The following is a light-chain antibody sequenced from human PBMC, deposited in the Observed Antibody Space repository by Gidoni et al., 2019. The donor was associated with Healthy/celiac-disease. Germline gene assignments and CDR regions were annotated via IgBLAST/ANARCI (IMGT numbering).Light chain of an antibody. J-gene: IGLJ2*01. CDR2: DVS. V-gene: IGLV2-14*03. CDR3: SSYTSSSTL. Sequence: QSALTQPASVSGSPGQSITISCTGTSSNVGGYNYVSCYQHHPGKAPKLMIYDVSNRPSGVSNRFSGSKSGNTASLTISGLQAEDEADYYCSSYTSSSTLFGGGTKLTVL. CDR1: SSNVGGYNY.